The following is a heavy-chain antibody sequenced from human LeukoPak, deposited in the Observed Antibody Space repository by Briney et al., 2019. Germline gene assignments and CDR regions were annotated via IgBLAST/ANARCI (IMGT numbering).Heavy chain of an antibody. CDR2: ISYDGSNK. D-gene: IGHD3-10*01. Sequence: GGSLRLSCAASGFTFSSYGMHWVRQAPGKGLEWVAVISYDGSNKYYADSVKGRFTISRDNSKNTLYLQMNSLRAEDTAVYYCARDRLPSYGLSGSYYNVVDYWGQGTLVTVSS. J-gene: IGHJ4*02. CDR1: GFTFSSYG. CDR3: ARDRLPSYGLSGSYYNVVDY. V-gene: IGHV3-30*03.